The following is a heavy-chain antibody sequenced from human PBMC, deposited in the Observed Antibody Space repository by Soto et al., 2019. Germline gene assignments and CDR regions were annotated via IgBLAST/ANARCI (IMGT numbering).Heavy chain of an antibody. CDR1: GFTFSSYA. CDR2: ISYDGSNK. CDR3: ARGKVPYSSYCFDY. V-gene: IGHV3-30*04. D-gene: IGHD6-6*01. Sequence: GGSLRLSCAASGFTFSSYAMHWVRQAPGKGLEWGAVISYDGSNKYYADSVKGRFTISRDNSKNTLYLQMNSLRAEDTAVYYCARGKVPYSSYCFDYWGQGTLVTVSS. J-gene: IGHJ4*02.